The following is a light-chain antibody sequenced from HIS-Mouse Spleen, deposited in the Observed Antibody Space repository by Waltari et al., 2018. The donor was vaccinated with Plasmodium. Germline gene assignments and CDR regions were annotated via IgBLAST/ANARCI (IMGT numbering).Light chain of an antibody. CDR3: SSYAGSNNLV. V-gene: IGLV2-8*01. Sequence: QSALTQPPSAPGSPGQSVTISCTGTRSVVGGYNHVSRYQQHPGKAPKLMIYEVSKRPSGVPDRFSGSKSGNTASLTVSGLQAEDEADYYCSSYAGSNNLVFGGGTKLTVL. CDR2: EVS. J-gene: IGLJ2*01. CDR1: RSVVGGYNH.